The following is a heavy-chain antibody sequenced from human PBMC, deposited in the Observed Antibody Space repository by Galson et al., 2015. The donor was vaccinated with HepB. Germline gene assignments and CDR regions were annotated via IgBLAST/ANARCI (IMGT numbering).Heavy chain of an antibody. D-gene: IGHD6-19*01. CDR3: ARDRDSSGSLDY. Sequence: SLRLSCAASGFTFSDYYMSWIRQTPGKGLEWVSSISSSSSYIYYADSVKGRFTISRDNAKNSLYLQMNSLRAEDTAVYYCARDRDSSGSLDYWGQGTLVTVSS. CDR1: GFTFSDYY. J-gene: IGHJ4*02. V-gene: IGHV3-11*06. CDR2: ISSSSSYI.